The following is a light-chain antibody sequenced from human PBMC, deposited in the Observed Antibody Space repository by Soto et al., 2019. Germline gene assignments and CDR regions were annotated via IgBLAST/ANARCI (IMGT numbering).Light chain of an antibody. J-gene: IGKJ1*01. CDR2: GAS. V-gene: IGKV3-20*01. Sequence: IVLTQSPGTLSLSPGERATLAWRASQRLSISYIAWYQQKPGQAPRLLVQGASRRATGIPERFSGSGSGTDFTLTISRLETEDVEVYYCQQYGGSPTTFGQGTKVDIK. CDR1: QRLSISY. CDR3: QQYGGSPTT.